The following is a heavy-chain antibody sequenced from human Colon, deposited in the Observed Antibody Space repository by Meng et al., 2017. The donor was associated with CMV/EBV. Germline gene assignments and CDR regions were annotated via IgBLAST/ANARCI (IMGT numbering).Heavy chain of an antibody. CDR3: ARTEYCGSTSCYSYYGMDV. V-gene: IGHV3-48*04. J-gene: IGHJ6*02. Sequence: GESLKISCAASGFTFSSYWMSWVRQAPGKGLEWISYISRSGDIIYSADSVKGRFTISRDNANNSLYLQMNSLRAEDTAVYYCARTEYCGSTSCYSYYGMDVWGQGTTVTVSS. D-gene: IGHD2-2*02. CDR1: GFTFSSYW. CDR2: ISRSGDII.